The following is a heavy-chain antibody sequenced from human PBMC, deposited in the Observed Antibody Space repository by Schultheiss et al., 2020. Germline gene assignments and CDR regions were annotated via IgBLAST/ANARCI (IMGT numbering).Heavy chain of an antibody. CDR2: MNPNSGNT. Sequence: ASVKVSCKASGYTFTSYGISWVRQATGQGLEWMGWMNPNSGNTGYAQKFQGRVSMTRNTSISTAYMELSRLRSDDTAVYYCARGPYYYGSGSYPLKVGFDYWGQGTLGTVSS. D-gene: IGHD3-10*01. J-gene: IGHJ4*02. CDR3: ARGPYYYGSGSYPLKVGFDY. V-gene: IGHV1-8*02. CDR1: GYTFTSYG.